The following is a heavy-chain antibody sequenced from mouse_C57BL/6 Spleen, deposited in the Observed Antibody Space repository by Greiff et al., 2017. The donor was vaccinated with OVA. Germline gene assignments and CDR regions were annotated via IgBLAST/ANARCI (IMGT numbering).Heavy chain of an antibody. CDR1: GYTFTEYT. J-gene: IGHJ3*01. CDR3: ARHEEEGRWFAY. V-gene: IGHV1-62-2*01. Sequence: VMLVESGAELVKPGASVKLSCKASGYTFTEYTIHWVKQRSGQGLEWIGWFYPGSGSIKYNEKFKDKATLTADKSSSTVYMELSRLTSEDSAVYFCARHEEEGRWFAYWGQGTLVTVSA. CDR2: FYPGSGSI.